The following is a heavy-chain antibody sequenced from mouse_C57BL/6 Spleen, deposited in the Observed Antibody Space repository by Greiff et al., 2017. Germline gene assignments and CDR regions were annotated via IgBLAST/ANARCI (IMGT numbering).Heavy chain of an antibody. Sequence: DVKLVESGGDLVKPGGSLKLSCAASGFTFSSYGMSWVRQTPDKRLEWVATISSGGSYTYYPDSVKGRFTISRDNAKNTLYLQMSSLKSEDTAMYYCARHAGGYYDAMDYWGQGTSVTVSS. J-gene: IGHJ4*01. CDR3: ARHAGGYYDAMDY. D-gene: IGHD2-2*01. V-gene: IGHV5-6*02. CDR2: ISSGGSYT. CDR1: GFTFSSYG.